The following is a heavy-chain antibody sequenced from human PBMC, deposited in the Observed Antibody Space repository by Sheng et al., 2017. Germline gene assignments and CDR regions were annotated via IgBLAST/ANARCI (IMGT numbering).Heavy chain of an antibody. CDR2: ISYDGSNK. D-gene: IGHD3-22*01. Sequence: QVQLVESGGGVVQPGRSLRLSCAASGFTFSSYGMHWVRQAPGKGLEWVAVISYDGSNKYYADSVKGRFTISRDNSKNTLYLQMNSLRAEDTAVYYCAKVLSSYYYDSSGLDYWGQGTLVTVSS. J-gene: IGHJ4*02. CDR3: AKVLSSYYYDSSGLDY. CDR1: GFTFSSYG. V-gene: IGHV3-30*18.